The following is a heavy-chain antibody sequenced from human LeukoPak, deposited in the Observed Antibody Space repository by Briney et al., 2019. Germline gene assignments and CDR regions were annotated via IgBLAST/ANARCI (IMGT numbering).Heavy chain of an antibody. V-gene: IGHV3-53*01. Sequence: GESLRLSCAASGFTVITNDMTWVRQAPGKGLEWVSAFGGGAAYYADSVKGRFTISRDNSKNTVYLQLSSLRADDTAIYYCARLSGSFDMWGQGTMVTVSS. CDR1: GFTVITND. J-gene: IGHJ3*02. CDR2: FGGGAA. CDR3: ARLSGSFDM. D-gene: IGHD3-10*01.